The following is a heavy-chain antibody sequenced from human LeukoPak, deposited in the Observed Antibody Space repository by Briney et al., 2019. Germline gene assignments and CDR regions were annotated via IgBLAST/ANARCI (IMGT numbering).Heavy chain of an antibody. J-gene: IGHJ4*02. D-gene: IGHD1-20*01. CDR1: GGSISSSSYY. V-gene: IGHV4-39*01. CDR2: IYYSGST. CDR3: ARRGITGTIGYVDY. Sequence: SETLSLTCTVSGGSISSSSYYWGWIRQPPGKGLEWIGSIYYSGSTYYNPSLKSRVTISVDTSKNQFSLKLSSVTAAVTAVYYCARRGITGTIGYVDYWGQGTLVTVSS.